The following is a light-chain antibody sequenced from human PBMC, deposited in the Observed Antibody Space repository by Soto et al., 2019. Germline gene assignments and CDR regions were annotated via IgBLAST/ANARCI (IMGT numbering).Light chain of an antibody. J-gene: IGKJ1*01. Sequence: DIQMTQSPSTLSGSVGGRVTVTCRASQSISSSLAWYQQHQANAPTLLIHKASTLKSGVPSSLSGSGSGTEFSPPISSLQPDDFSAYYCQQYNSYSGTFGQGTKVDIK. CDR2: KAS. V-gene: IGKV1-5*03. CDR1: QSISSS. CDR3: QQYNSYSGT.